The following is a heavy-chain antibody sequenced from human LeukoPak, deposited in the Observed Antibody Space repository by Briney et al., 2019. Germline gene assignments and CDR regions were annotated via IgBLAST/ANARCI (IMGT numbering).Heavy chain of an antibody. Sequence: PSETLSLTCTVSDYSISSGYYWGWIRQPPGKGLEWIGSIYHSGSTFYNPSLKSRVTISLDESKNQFSLKLSSVTAADTAVYYCARGHRITIFGVVIPKTNWFDPWGQGTLVTVSS. CDR2: IYHSGST. V-gene: IGHV4-38-2*02. CDR3: ARGHRITIFGVVIPKTNWFDP. D-gene: IGHD3-3*01. CDR1: DYSISSGYY. J-gene: IGHJ5*02.